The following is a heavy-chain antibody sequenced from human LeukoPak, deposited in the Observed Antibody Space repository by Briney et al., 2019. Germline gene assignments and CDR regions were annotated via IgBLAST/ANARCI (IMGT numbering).Heavy chain of an antibody. V-gene: IGHV4-59*08. CDR1: DGSISNYY. D-gene: IGHD6-19*01. J-gene: IGHJ5*02. CDR3: ARNAAVATSRSWFDP. Sequence: SETLSLTCTASDGSISNYYWSWIRQPPGKGLEWIGYIYYSGSTNYNPSLKSRVTMSVDTSKNQFSLKLSSVTAADTAVYYCARNAAVATSRSWFDPWGQGTLVTVSS. CDR2: IYYSGST.